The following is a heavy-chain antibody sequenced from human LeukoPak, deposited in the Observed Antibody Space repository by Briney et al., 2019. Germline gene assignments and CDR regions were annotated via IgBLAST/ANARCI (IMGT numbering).Heavy chain of an antibody. Sequence: GSSLRLSCAASGFPFSGSGMHWVRQAPGKGLEWVAVIWYDGSHQYYADCVKGRFTISRDNSKNTLDLQMNSLRVEDTAVYFCAKDKDTPATAQPQRGYFESWGQGTLVTVSS. D-gene: IGHD2-15*01. J-gene: IGHJ4*02. V-gene: IGHV3-33*06. CDR2: IWYDGSHQ. CDR1: GFPFSGSG. CDR3: AKDKDTPATAQPQRGYFES.